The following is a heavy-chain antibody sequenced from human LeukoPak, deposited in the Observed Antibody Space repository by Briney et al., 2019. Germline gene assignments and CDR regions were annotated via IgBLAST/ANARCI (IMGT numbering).Heavy chain of an antibody. J-gene: IGHJ3*02. D-gene: IGHD3-22*01. CDR1: GGSISSGDYY. Sequence: SQTLSLTCTVSGGSISSGDYYWSWIRQPPGKGLEWIGYIYYSGSTYYNPSLKSRVTISVDTSKNQFSLKLSSVTAADTAVYYCARDLPYYYDSSAYAFDIWGQGTMVTVSS. CDR2: IYYSGST. V-gene: IGHV4-30-4*01. CDR3: ARDLPYYYDSSAYAFDI.